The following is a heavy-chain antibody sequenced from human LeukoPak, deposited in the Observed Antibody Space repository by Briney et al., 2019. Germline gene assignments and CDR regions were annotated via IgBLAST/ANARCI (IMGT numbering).Heavy chain of an antibody. Sequence: GGSLRLSCAASGFIFDDYAMHWVRQAPGKGLEWVSGITWNSDSIDYADSVKGRFTISRDNAKNSLYLQMNSLRAEDTAVYYCAGGTIYDILTGPLDYWGQGTLVTVSS. CDR3: AGGTIYDILTGPLDY. CDR1: GFIFDDYA. D-gene: IGHD3-9*01. J-gene: IGHJ4*02. CDR2: ITWNSDSI. V-gene: IGHV3-9*01.